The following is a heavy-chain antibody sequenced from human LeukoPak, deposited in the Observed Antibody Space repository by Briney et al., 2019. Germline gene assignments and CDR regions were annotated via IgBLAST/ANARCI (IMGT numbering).Heavy chain of an antibody. J-gene: IGHJ2*01. D-gene: IGHD6-13*01. CDR1: GFTFSGSA. CDR2: SRSKTNSYST. V-gene: IGHV3-73*01. CDR3: AKDLRSSSWQSWYFDL. Sequence: GGSLRLSCVASGFTFSGSAMHWVRPASGKGLEWVGRSRSKTNSYSTAYGASATGRFTISRDDSKNTLYLQMNSLRAEDTAVYYCAKDLRSSSWQSWYFDLWGRGTLVTVSS.